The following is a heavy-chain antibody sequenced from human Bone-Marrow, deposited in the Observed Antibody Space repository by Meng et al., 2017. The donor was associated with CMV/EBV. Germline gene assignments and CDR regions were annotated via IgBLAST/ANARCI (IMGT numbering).Heavy chain of an antibody. CDR2: TYYSGST. Sequence: SETLSLTCTVSGGSISSSSYYWGWIRQPPGKGLEWIGSTYYSGSTYYNPSLKSRVTISVDTSKNQFSLKLSSVTAADTAVYYCARVNCCSSTSCYTADYWGQGTLVAFSS. D-gene: IGHD2-2*02. CDR3: ARVNCCSSTSCYTADY. V-gene: IGHV4-39*07. CDR1: GGSISSSSYY. J-gene: IGHJ4*02.